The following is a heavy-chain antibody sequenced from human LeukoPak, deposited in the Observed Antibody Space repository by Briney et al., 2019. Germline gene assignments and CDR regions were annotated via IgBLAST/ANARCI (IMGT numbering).Heavy chain of an antibody. CDR2: ISGSGGST. CDR1: GYSFSNYA. V-gene: IGHV3-23*01. J-gene: IGHJ4*02. CDR3: ATTSRTIGY. Sequence: PGGSLRLSCAASGYSFSNYAMSWVRQAPGKGLEGVSTISGSGGSTFYAESVKGRFTISRDNSKNTLYLQVNSLRVEDTAIYYCATTSRTIGYWGQGTLVTVSS. D-gene: IGHD1-14*01.